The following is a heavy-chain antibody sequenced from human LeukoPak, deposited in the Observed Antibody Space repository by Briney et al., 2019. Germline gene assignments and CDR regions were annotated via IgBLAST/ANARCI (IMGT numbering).Heavy chain of an antibody. CDR3: ATRETDTEAVAAEPFDY. CDR2: ISSSSSYI. CDR1: GFTFSSYS. D-gene: IGHD2-15*01. Sequence: GGSLRLSCAASGFTFSSYSMNWVRQAPGKGLEWVASISSSSSYIYYADSVKGRFTISRDNAKNSLYLQMNSLRAEDTAVYYCATRETDTEAVAAEPFDYWGQGTLVTVSS. V-gene: IGHV3-21*01. J-gene: IGHJ4*02.